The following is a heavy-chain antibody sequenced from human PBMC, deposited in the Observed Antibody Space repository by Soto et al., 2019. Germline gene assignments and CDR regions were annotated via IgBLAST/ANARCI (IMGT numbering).Heavy chain of an antibody. V-gene: IGHV4-61*08. Sequence: SDTLSLTCTVSGGSLSSGGYYWSWIRQHPGKGLEWIGYIYYSGSTYYNPSLKSRVTISVDTSKNQFSLKLSSVTAADTAVYYCARDKGSDIDYWGQGTLVTVSS. CDR3: ARDKGSDIDY. J-gene: IGHJ4*02. CDR1: GGSLSSGGYY. CDR2: IYYSGST. D-gene: IGHD6-19*01.